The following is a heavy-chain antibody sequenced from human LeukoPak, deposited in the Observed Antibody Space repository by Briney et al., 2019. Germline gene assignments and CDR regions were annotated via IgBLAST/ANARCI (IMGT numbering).Heavy chain of an antibody. V-gene: IGHV3-11*01. J-gene: IGHJ3*02. Sequence: GGSLRLSCAASGFTFSDYYMIWIRQSPGKAREWVSYISSSGSTIYYADSVKGRFTISRDNSKNTLYLHINSLRAEDTAVYYCAKDTRNYYDSSGWCAFDIWGQGTMVTVSS. CDR2: ISSSGSTI. D-gene: IGHD3-22*01. CDR1: GFTFSDYY. CDR3: AKDTRNYYDSSGWCAFDI.